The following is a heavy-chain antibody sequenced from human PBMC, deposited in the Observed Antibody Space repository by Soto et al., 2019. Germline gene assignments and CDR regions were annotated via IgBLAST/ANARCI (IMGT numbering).Heavy chain of an antibody. CDR2: IYYSGST. CDR1: GGSISSGGYY. Sequence: QVQLQESGPGLVKPSQTLSLTCTVSGGSISSGGYYWSWIRQHPGKGLEWIGYIYYSGSTYYNPSLKSRGTISVDTSKNQFPLKLSSVTAADTAVYYCARDDYGDYGTYYWGQGTLVTVSS. V-gene: IGHV4-31*03. CDR3: ARDDYGDYGTYY. D-gene: IGHD4-17*01. J-gene: IGHJ4*02.